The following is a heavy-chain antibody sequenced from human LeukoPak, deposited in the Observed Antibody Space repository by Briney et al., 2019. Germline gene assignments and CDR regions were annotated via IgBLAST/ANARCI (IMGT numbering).Heavy chain of an antibody. J-gene: IGHJ4*02. CDR2: MNPNSGNT. CDR3: ARVEGRDGYNLYY. CDR1: GYTFTSYD. D-gene: IGHD5-24*01. Sequence: ASVKVSCKASGYTFTSYDINWVRQATGQGLEWMGWMNPNSGNTGYAQKFQGRITMTRNTSISTAYMELSSLRSEDTAVYYCARVEGRDGYNLYYWGQGTLVTVSS. V-gene: IGHV1-8*01.